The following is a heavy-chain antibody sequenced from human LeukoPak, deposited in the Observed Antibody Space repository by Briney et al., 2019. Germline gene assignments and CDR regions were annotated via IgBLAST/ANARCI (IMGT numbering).Heavy chain of an antibody. J-gene: IGHJ3*02. D-gene: IGHD3-10*01. V-gene: IGHV1-2*02. CDR2: INPNSGGT. Sequence: GASVKVSCKASGYTFTGYYMHWVRQAPGQGLEWMGWINPNSGGTNYAQKFQGRVTMTRDTSISTAYMELSRLRSDDTAVYYCARASWFGEFAHAFDIWGQGTMVTVSS. CDR1: GYTFTGYY. CDR3: ARASWFGEFAHAFDI.